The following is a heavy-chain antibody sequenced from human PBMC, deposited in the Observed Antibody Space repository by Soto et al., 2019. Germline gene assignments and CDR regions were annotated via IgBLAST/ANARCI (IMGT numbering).Heavy chain of an antibody. D-gene: IGHD3-9*01. J-gene: IGHJ6*02. Sequence: QVQLQESGPGLLKPSETLSLTCTVSGGSSSGYYWSWIRQPPGKGLEWIGYRYDSGSIHYNPSLKSRVTITMDTSQRQCSLKLGSVAAAGTAVDYCARRYYDILTGYTYGMDVWGQGTTVTVSS. CDR3: ARRYYDILTGYTYGMDV. CDR1: GGSSSGYY. CDR2: RYDSGSI. V-gene: IGHV4-59*08.